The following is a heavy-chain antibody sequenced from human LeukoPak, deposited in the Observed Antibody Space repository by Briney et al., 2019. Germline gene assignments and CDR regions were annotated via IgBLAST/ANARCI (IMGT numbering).Heavy chain of an antibody. Sequence: RAGGSLRLSCAASGFTLDDYGMSWVRQAPGKGLEWVSGINWNGGSTGYADSVKGRFTISRDNAKNSLYLQMNSLRAEDTALYYCARDRYCSSTSCENNWFDPWGQGTLVTVSS. D-gene: IGHD2-2*01. CDR2: INWNGGST. V-gene: IGHV3-20*04. CDR3: ARDRYCSSTSCENNWFDP. J-gene: IGHJ5*02. CDR1: GFTLDDYG.